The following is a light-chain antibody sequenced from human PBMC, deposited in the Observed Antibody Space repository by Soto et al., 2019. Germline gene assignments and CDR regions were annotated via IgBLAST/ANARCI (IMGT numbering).Light chain of an antibody. CDR2: GSS. Sequence: EIVLTQSPGTLSLSPGERATLSCRASQSVSSSYLAWYQQKPGQAPRLLIYGSSSRATGIPDRFSGSGSGIDFTLTISRLEPEDFAVYYCQQYGSSPLTFCGGTKVDIX. CDR1: QSVSSSY. V-gene: IGKV3-20*01. CDR3: QQYGSSPLT. J-gene: IGKJ4*01.